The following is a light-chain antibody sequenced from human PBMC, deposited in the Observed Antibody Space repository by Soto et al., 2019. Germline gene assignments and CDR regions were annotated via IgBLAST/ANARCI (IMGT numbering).Light chain of an antibody. CDR1: QGISTY. J-gene: IGKJ1*01. CDR3: QQYNNLPPWT. Sequence: DIQMTQSPSSLSESAADTVTMSCRASQGISTYLNWYQQKPGKAPKLLIYKASSLESGVPSRFSGSGSGKEFTLTISSLQPDDFATYYCQQYNNLPPWTFGQGTKVDIK. CDR2: KAS. V-gene: IGKV1-5*03.